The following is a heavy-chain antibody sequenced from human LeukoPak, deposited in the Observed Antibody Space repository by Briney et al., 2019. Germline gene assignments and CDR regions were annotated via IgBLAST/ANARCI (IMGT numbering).Heavy chain of an antibody. J-gene: IGHJ4*02. Sequence: GGSLRLSCAASGFTFSSYSMNWVRQAPGKGLEWVSSISSSSSCIYYADSVKGRFTISRDNAKNSLYLQTNSLRAEDTAVYYCARVTVVRDYWGQGTLVTVSS. CDR3: ARVTVVRDY. D-gene: IGHD4-23*01. V-gene: IGHV3-21*01. CDR2: ISSSSSCI. CDR1: GFTFSSYS.